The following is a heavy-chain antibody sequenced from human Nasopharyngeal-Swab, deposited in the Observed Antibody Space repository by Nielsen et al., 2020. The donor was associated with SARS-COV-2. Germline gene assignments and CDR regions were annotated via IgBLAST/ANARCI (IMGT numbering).Heavy chain of an antibody. Sequence: ASVKVSCKASGYTFTGYYMHWVRQAPGQGLEWMGWINPNSGGTNYAQKFQGRVTMTRDTSISTAYMELSRLRSDDTAVYYCARDRLVKTYYYDSSIDAFDIWGQGTTVTVSS. V-gene: IGHV1-2*02. CDR1: GYTFTGYY. D-gene: IGHD3-22*01. J-gene: IGHJ3*02. CDR2: INPNSGGT. CDR3: ARDRLVKTYYYDSSIDAFDI.